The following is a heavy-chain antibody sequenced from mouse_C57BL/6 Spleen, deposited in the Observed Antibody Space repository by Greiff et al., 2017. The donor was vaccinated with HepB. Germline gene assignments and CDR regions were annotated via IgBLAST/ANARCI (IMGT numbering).Heavy chain of an antibody. D-gene: IGHD2-5*01. CDR3: ARREYSIYEYFDV. CDR1: GYTFTSYW. CDR2: IDPSDSET. V-gene: IGHV1-52*01. J-gene: IGHJ1*01. Sequence: QVQLQQPGAELVRPGSSVKLSCKASGYTFTSYWMHWVKQRPIQGLEWIGTIDPSDSETHYNQKFKDKATLTVDKSSSTAYMHRCSLTSEDSAVYYCARREYSIYEYFDVGGQGTTVTVSA.